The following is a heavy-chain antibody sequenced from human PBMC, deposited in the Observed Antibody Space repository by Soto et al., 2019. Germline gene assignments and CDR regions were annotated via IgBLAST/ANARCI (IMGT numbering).Heavy chain of an antibody. D-gene: IGHD6-13*01. CDR3: ARDKGYSSSWYLSATEYYYYGMDV. J-gene: IGHJ6*02. Sequence: GGSLRLSCAASGFTFSSYWMSWVRQAPGKGLERVANTKQDGSEKYYVDSVKGRFTISRDNAKNSLYLQMNSLRAEDTAVYYCARDKGYSSSWYLSATEYYYYGMDVWGQGTTVTVSS. V-gene: IGHV3-7*01. CDR1: GFTFSSYW. CDR2: TKQDGSEK.